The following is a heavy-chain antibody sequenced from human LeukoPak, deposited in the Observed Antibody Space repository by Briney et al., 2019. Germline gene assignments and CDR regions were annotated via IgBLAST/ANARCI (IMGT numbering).Heavy chain of an antibody. V-gene: IGHV3-7*01. CDR3: AKDLASTGALDL. CDR1: GFTFSTFW. D-gene: IGHD1-14*01. J-gene: IGHJ4*02. CDR2: INQGGSEK. Sequence: GGSLRLSCAASGFTFSTFWMSWVRQAPGKGLEWVANINQGGSEKYYVDSMKGRFTISRDNAKNSLYLQLNSLRAEDTAVYYCAKDLASTGALDLWGQGTLVTVSS.